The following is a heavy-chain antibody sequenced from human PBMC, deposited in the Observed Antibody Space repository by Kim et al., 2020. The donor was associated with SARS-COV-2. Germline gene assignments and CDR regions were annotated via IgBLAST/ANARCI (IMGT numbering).Heavy chain of an antibody. D-gene: IGHD1-26*01. CDR3: AKTGYSGSYSFDP. V-gene: IGHV3-23*01. Sequence: YAHSVKGRFTISSNISKNAVYLQMNGVRAGDAAVYDCAKTGYSGSYSFDPWGQGTLVTVSS. J-gene: IGHJ5*02.